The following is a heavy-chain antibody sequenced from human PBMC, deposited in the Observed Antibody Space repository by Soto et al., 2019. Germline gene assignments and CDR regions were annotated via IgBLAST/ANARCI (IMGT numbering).Heavy chain of an antibody. CDR2: IKQDGSAK. CDR1: GFTFSSYW. CDR3: ARSIAARLNWFDT. V-gene: IGHV3-7*01. Sequence: EVQLVESGGGLVQPGGSLRLSCAASGFTFSSYWMSWVRQAPGKGLEWVANIKQDGSAKYYVDSVKGRFTISRDNAKKSLYLQMSSLRAETTAVYYCARSIAARLNWFDTWGQGTLVTVSS. D-gene: IGHD6-6*01. J-gene: IGHJ5*02.